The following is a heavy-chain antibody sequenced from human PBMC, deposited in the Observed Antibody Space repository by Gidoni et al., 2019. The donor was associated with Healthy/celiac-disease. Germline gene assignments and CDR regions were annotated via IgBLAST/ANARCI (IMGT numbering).Heavy chain of an antibody. D-gene: IGHD1-26*01. J-gene: IGHJ4*02. CDR2: ISSSSSYT. CDR1: GFTFSDYY. CDR3: ARVLGASRAFDY. V-gene: IGHV3-11*05. Sequence: QVQLVESGGCLVKPGWSLRLSCAASGFTFSDYYMSWIRQAPGKGLEWVSYISSSSSYTNYADSVKGRFTISGDNAKNSLYLQMNSLRAEDTAVYYCARVLGASRAFDYWGQGTLVTVSS.